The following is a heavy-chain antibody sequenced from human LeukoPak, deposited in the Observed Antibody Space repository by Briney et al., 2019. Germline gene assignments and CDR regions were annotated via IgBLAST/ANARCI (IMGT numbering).Heavy chain of an antibody. J-gene: IGHJ5*02. CDR3: ARGSAVGTAAAGTRIGWFDP. CDR1: GFTVSSNY. CDR2: IYSGGST. D-gene: IGHD6-13*01. Sequence: GGSLRLSCAASGFTVSSNYMSWVRQAPGKGLEWVSVIYSGGSTYYADSVKGRFTISRDNSKNTLYLQMNSLRAEDTAVYYCARGSAVGTAAAGTRIGWFDPWGQGTLVTVSS. V-gene: IGHV3-66*01.